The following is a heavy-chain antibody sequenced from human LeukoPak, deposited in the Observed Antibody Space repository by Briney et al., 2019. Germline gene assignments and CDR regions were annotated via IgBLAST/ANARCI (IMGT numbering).Heavy chain of an antibody. CDR3: ARGIGDGYNHPFDY. D-gene: IGHD5-24*01. V-gene: IGHV4-59*01. CDR2: IYYSGST. J-gene: IGHJ4*02. Sequence: SETLSLTCTVSGGSISSYYWSWIRQPPGKGVEWIGYIYYSGSTNYNPSLRSRVTISVDTSKNQFSLKLSSVTAADTAVYYCARGIGDGYNHPFDYWGQGTLVTVSS. CDR1: GGSISSYY.